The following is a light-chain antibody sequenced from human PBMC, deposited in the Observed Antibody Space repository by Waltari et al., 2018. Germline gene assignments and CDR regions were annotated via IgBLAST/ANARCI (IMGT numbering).Light chain of an antibody. CDR1: SSDVGSHNL. CDR2: EVS. CDR3: CSYAGSSTSLYV. J-gene: IGLJ1*01. V-gene: IGLV2-23*02. Sequence: QSALTQPASVSGSPGQSITISCTGTSSDVGSHNLVSWYQQHPGKAPKLMIDEVSKGPSGVSNRFAGSKSGNTASLTISGLQAEDEADYYCCSYAGSSTSLYVFGTGTKVTVL.